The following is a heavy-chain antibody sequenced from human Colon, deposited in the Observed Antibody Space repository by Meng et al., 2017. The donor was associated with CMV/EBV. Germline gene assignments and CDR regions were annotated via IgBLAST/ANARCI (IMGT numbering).Heavy chain of an antibody. Sequence: ESLKISCTVSGGSISTSRYYWAWIRQPPGKGLEWIGNIYYSGMTYYNPSLKSRVAISKDTSKNQFSLKLRSVTAADTAVYYCASGYCSSDSCYTGEDWFDPWGQGTLVTVSS. CDR3: ASGYCSSDSCYTGEDWFDP. CDR1: GGSISTSRYY. V-gene: IGHV4-39*07. D-gene: IGHD2-2*02. CDR2: IYYSGMT. J-gene: IGHJ5*02.